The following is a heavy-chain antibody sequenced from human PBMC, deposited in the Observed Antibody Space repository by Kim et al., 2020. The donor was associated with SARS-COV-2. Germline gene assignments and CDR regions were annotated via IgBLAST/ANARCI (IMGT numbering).Heavy chain of an antibody. CDR3: ATDSRWARINGDHDAFDI. CDR2: FDPEDGET. CDR1: GYTLTELS. J-gene: IGHJ3*02. D-gene: IGHD6-19*01. Sequence: ASVKVSCKVSGYTLTELSMHWVRQAPGKGLEWMGGFDPEDGETIYAQKFQGRVTMTEDTSTDTAYMELSSLRSEDTAVYYCATDSRWARINGDHDAFDIWGQGTMVTVSS. V-gene: IGHV1-24*01.